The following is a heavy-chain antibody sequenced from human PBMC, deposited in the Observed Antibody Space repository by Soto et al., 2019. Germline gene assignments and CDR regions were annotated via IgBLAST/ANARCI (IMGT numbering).Heavy chain of an antibody. CDR3: ARNGEWELLSYYYYGTDV. D-gene: IGHD1-26*01. J-gene: IGHJ6*02. Sequence: SETLSLTCTVSGGSISSYYWSWIRQPPGKGLEWIGYIYYSGSTNYNPSLKSRVTISVDTSKNQFSLKLSSVTAADTAVYYCARNGEWELLSYYYYGTDVWGQGTTVTVSS. CDR2: IYYSGST. V-gene: IGHV4-59*01. CDR1: GGSISSYY.